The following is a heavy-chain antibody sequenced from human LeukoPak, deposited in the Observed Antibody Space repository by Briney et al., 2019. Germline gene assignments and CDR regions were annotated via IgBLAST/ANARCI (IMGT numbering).Heavy chain of an antibody. CDR3: ARDNSGEEPYYFDY. CDR2: INHSGST. Sequence: SETLSLTCAVYGGSFSGYYWSWIRQPPGKGLEWIGEINHSGSTNYNPSLKSRVTISVDTSKNQFSLKLSSVTAADTAVYYCARDNSGEEPYYFDYWGQGTLVTVSS. J-gene: IGHJ4*02. D-gene: IGHD3-22*01. CDR1: GGSFSGYY. V-gene: IGHV4-34*01.